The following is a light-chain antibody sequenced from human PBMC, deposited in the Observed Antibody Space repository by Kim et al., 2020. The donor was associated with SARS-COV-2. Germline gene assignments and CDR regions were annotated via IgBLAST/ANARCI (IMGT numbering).Light chain of an antibody. V-gene: IGKV3-20*01. CDR2: GAS. CDR1: QSVSSSY. CDR3: QQYGTSPPHT. Sequence: SPGERATLSCSASQSVSSSYLAWYQQKAGQAPRLLIYGASSRATGIPDRFSGSGSGTDFTLTISSLEPEDFAVYYCQQYGTSPPHTFGQGTKLEI. J-gene: IGKJ2*01.